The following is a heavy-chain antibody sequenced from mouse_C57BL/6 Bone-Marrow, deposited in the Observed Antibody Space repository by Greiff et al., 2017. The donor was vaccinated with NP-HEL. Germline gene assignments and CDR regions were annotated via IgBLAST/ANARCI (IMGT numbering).Heavy chain of an antibody. Sequence: VQLQQSGAELVRPGTSVKVSCKASGYAFTNYLIEWVKQRPGQGLEWIGVINPGSGGTNYNEKFKGKATLTADKSSSTAYMQLSSLTSEDSAVYFCAREGLRQKDYWGQGTTLTVSS. CDR1: GYAFTNYL. J-gene: IGHJ2*01. CDR3: AREGLRQKDY. D-gene: IGHD2-4*01. V-gene: IGHV1-54*01. CDR2: INPGSGGT.